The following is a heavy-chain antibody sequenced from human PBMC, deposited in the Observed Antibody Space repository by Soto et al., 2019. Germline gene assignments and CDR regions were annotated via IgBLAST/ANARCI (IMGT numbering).Heavy chain of an antibody. V-gene: IGHV3-21*01. CDR3: ASDHFVYYDFWSGSTGMDV. CDR2: ISSTSSYI. Sequence: PGGSLRLSCTASGFTFSSYTVTWVRQAPGKGLEWVSSISSTSSYIYYAASVKGRFTISRDNAKNSLYLQMNSLRAEDTAVYYCASDHFVYYDFWSGSTGMDVWGQGTTVTVSS. J-gene: IGHJ6*02. D-gene: IGHD3-3*01. CDR1: GFTFSSYT.